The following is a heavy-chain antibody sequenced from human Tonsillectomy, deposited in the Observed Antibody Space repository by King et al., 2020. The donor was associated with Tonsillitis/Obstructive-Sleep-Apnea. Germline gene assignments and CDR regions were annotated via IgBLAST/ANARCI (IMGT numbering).Heavy chain of an antibody. CDR3: ARGGDDRSGIFHEPFDT. V-gene: IGHV3-30*04. CDR2: ISYDGSNK. J-gene: IGHJ3*02. D-gene: IGHD2/OR15-2a*01. Sequence: QLVQSGGGVVQPGRSLRLSCAASGFTFSSYAMHWVRQAPGKGLEWVAVISYDGSNKYYADSVKGRFTISRDNSENTLSLHMNSLRPEDMAVYYCARGGDDRSGIFHEPFDTWGQGTMVTVSS. CDR1: GFTFSSYA.